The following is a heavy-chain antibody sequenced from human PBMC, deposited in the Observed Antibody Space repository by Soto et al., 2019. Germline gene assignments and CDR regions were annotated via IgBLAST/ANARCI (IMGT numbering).Heavy chain of an antibody. Sequence: ASVKVSCQASGYTFTSDGISWVRQAPGQGLEWMGWISAYNGNTNYAQKLQGRVTMTTDPSTSTAYMELRSLRSDDTAVYYCARGIAAAGTLDYGGQGTLVTASS. CDR2: ISAYNGNT. J-gene: IGHJ4*02. V-gene: IGHV1-18*01. D-gene: IGHD6-13*01. CDR3: ARGIAAAGTLDY. CDR1: GYTFTSDG.